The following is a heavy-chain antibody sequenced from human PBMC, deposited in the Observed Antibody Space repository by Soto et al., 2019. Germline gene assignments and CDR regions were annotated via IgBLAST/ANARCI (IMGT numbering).Heavy chain of an antibody. CDR1: GFTFSNFW. CDR3: ETDVGGPVH. V-gene: IGHV3-7*01. Sequence: EVQLVESGGGLVQPGGSLRLSCAASGFTFSNFWITLVRQAPGQGLECVANIGSAGGVKNYVDSVKGRFTIARDNAKNSRYLQMDDLRADDTAVYYCETDVGGPVHWGQGTLVTVSS. CDR2: IGSAGGVK. J-gene: IGHJ4*02. D-gene: IGHD3-16*01.